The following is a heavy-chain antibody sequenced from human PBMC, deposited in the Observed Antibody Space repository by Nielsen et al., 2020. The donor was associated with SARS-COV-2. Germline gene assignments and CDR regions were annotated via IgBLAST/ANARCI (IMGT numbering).Heavy chain of an antibody. CDR3: ARDLFDP. CDR2: IYHGGST. J-gene: IGHJ5*02. Sequence: SETLSLTCGVFGDSISSQTWWSWVRQPPGKGLEWIGQIYHGGSTNYNPSLRSRVAISVDKSNNQFSLKVTSLTAADTAVYYCARDLFDPWGQGTLVTVSS. V-gene: IGHV4-4*02. CDR1: GDSISSQTW.